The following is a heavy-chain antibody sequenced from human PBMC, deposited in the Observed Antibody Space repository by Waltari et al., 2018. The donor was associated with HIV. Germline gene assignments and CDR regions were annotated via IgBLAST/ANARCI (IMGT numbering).Heavy chain of an antibody. CDR1: GFTSSTDA. D-gene: IGHD2-2*01. CDR3: ARDPQYCSSTSCSYYFDY. Sequence: QVQLVESGGGVVQPGRSLRLARAASGFTSSTDAMHWVRQAPGKGLEWVAVISYDGSNKYYADSVKGRFTISRDNSKNTLYLQMNSLRAEDTAVYYCARDPQYCSSTSCSYYFDYWGQGTLVTVSS. J-gene: IGHJ4*02. V-gene: IGHV3-30-3*01. CDR2: ISYDGSNK.